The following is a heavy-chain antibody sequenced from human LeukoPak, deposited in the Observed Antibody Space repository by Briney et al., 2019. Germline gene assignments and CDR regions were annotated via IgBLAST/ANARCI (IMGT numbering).Heavy chain of an antibody. Sequence: GESLKISCKGSGYGFTSYWIAWVRQMPGKGLEWMGIIYPDDSDTRYSPSFQGQVSISADKSISTAYLQWSSLRASDTAMYFCARRFKDGGGSGGIDYWGQGTLVTVSS. CDR1: GYGFTSYW. J-gene: IGHJ4*02. CDR3: ARRFKDGGGSGGIDY. CDR2: IYPDDSDT. V-gene: IGHV5-51*01. D-gene: IGHD4-23*01.